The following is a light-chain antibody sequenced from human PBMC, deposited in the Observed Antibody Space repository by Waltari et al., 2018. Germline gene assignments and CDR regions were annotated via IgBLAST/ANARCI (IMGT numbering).Light chain of an antibody. J-gene: IGKJ4*01. CDR2: WAS. CDR3: QQYYGPPLT. CDR1: QSILSSSNNKNA. Sequence: DIVMTQSPDSLAVSLGERATINCKASQSILSSSNNKNALACYQQKPGHPPKLLIYWASTRTSGVPDRLSGRDSETAFTLTNSRLPAHDVAVIYCQQYYGPPLTFGGGTKVE. V-gene: IGKV4-1*01.